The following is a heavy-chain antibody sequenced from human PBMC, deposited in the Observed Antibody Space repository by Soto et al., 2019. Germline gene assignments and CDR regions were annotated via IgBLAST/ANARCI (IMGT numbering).Heavy chain of an antibody. D-gene: IGHD3-22*01. CDR2: IIPILGIA. V-gene: IGHV1-69*02. CDR1: GGTFSSYT. CDR3: ATSFTYYDDRSGRYFDL. J-gene: IGHJ2*01. Sequence: QVQLVQSGAEVKKPGSSVKVSCKASGGTFSSYTISWVRQAPGQGLEWMGRIIPILGIANYAQKFQGRVTITEDNSTITAYMELSSLRSEETAVYYCATSFTYYDDRSGRYFDLWGRGTLVTVSS.